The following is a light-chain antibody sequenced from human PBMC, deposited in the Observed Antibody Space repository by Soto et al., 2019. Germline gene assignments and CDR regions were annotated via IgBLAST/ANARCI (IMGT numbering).Light chain of an antibody. V-gene: IGLV3-21*04. CDR3: QVWDSSSDHLV. Sequence: YELTQPPSVSVAPGKTARITCGGNNIGSKSVHWYQQKPGQAPVLVIYYDSDRPSGIPERFSGSNSGNTATLTISRVEAGDEADYYCQVWDSSSDHLVFGGGTKPTVL. CDR1: NIGSKS. J-gene: IGLJ2*01. CDR2: YDS.